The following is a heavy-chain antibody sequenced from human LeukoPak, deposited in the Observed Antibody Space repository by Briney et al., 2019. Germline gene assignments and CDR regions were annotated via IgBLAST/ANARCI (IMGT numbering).Heavy chain of an antibody. Sequence: PGGSLSLSCVASGFTFSDYAMTWVRQAPGKGPEWVSGVSDSGDTTYYADSVKGRFTISRDNSKNTLYLQMHNLTVEDTALYYCVEGGWGATVHIWGQGTMVTVSS. CDR3: VEGGWGATVHI. V-gene: IGHV3-23*01. J-gene: IGHJ3*02. CDR2: VSDSGDTT. CDR1: GFTFSDYA. D-gene: IGHD1-26*01.